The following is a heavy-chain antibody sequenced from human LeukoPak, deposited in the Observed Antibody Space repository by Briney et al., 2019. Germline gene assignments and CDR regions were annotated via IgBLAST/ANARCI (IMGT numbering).Heavy chain of an antibody. D-gene: IGHD6-19*01. CDR1: GYSISSSNW. CDR2: IYYSGGT. CDR3: ARNAPGYSSGWPVPPYYYGMDV. Sequence: PSDTLSLTCAVSGYSISSSNWWGWIRPPPGKGLEWIGYIYYSGGTYYNPSLKSRVTMSVDTSKNQFSLKLSSVTAVDTAVYYCARNAPGYSSGWPVPPYYYGMDVWGKGTTVTVSS. J-gene: IGHJ6*04. V-gene: IGHV4-28*01.